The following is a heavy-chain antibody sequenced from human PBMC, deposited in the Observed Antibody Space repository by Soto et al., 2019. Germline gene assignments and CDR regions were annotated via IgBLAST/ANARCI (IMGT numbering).Heavy chain of an antibody. V-gene: IGHV3-23*01. CDR1: GFTFSSYA. D-gene: IGHD2-2*01. CDR2: ISGSGGST. CDR3: ARSISLPASADNWFDP. J-gene: IGHJ5*02. Sequence: PGGSLRLSCAASGFTFSSYAMSWVRQAPGKGLEWVSAISGSGGSTYYADSVKGRFTISRDNSKNTLYLQMNSLRAEDTAVYYCARSISLPASADNWFDPWGQGTPVTVSS.